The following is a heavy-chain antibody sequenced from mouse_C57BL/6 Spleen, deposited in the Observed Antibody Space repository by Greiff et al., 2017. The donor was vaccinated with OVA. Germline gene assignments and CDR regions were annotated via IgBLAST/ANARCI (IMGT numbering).Heavy chain of an antibody. Sequence: EVKLMESGGGLVKPGGSLKLSCAASGFTFSSYAMSWVRQTPEKRLEWVATISDGGSYTYYPDNVKGRFTISRDNAKNNLYLQMSHLKSEDTAMYYCAREWLLHYFDYWGQGTTLTVSS. CDR3: AREWLLHYFDY. D-gene: IGHD2-3*01. J-gene: IGHJ2*01. CDR2: ISDGGSYT. CDR1: GFTFSSYA. V-gene: IGHV5-4*01.